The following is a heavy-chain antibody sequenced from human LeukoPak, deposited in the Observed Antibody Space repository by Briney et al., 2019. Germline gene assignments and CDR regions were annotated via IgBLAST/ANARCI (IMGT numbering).Heavy chain of an antibody. V-gene: IGHV3-30*02. D-gene: IGHD3-22*01. J-gene: IGHJ4*02. CDR2: IRYDGSNK. Sequence: PGGSLRLSCAASGFTFSSYGMHWVRQAPGKGLEWVAFIRYDGSNKYYADSVKGRFTISRDNSKNTLYLQMNSLRAEDTAVYYCAKDARYYYDSSGPLGYWGQGTLVTVSS. CDR3: AKDARYYYDSSGPLGY. CDR1: GFTFSSYG.